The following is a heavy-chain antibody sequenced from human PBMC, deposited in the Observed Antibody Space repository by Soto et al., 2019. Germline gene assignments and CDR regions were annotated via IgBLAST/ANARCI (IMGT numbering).Heavy chain of an antibody. CDR2: VYNTGGT. Sequence: QVQLQQSGPGLVKPSETLSLTCTVSSCPSSSHNLGWIRQSPGRVLEWMGYVYNTGGTSYNPSLKSRVIISADTSANHISLTLSFVTAADTAIYYCVRQGIGSLHGLVDVWGQGTTVSVSS. D-gene: IGHD1-26*01. J-gene: IGHJ6*02. CDR1: SCPSSSHN. V-gene: IGHV4-59*08. CDR3: VRQGIGSLHGLVDV.